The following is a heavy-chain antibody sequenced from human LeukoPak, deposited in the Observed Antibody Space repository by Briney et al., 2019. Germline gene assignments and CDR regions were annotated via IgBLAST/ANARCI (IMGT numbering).Heavy chain of an antibody. Sequence: GGSLRLSCSASGFTFSSYAMHWVRQAPGKGLEYVSAISSNGGNTYYVDSVKGRFTISRDNSKNTLYFQMSSLRAEDTAVYYCVKDLLDYGDFSHFDYWGQGTLVTVSS. CDR2: ISSNGGNT. D-gene: IGHD4-17*01. CDR1: GFTFSSYA. J-gene: IGHJ4*02. CDR3: VKDLLDYGDFSHFDY. V-gene: IGHV3-64*03.